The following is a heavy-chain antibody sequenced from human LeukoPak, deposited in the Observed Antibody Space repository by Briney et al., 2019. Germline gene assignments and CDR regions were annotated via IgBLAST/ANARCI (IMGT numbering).Heavy chain of an antibody. CDR1: RFTFSSYA. D-gene: IGHD1-1*01. CDR2: ISYDGSNK. V-gene: IGHV3-30*04. CDR3: VKDWKDLRGHKEDESIH. Sequence: PGGSLRLSCAASRFTFSSYAMHWVRQAPGKGLGWVAIISYDGSNKYYADSVKGGFTISRDNSKNTLDLQMISLRAEDTAVYYCVKDWKDLRGHKEDESIHWGQGTLVTVSS. J-gene: IGHJ4*02.